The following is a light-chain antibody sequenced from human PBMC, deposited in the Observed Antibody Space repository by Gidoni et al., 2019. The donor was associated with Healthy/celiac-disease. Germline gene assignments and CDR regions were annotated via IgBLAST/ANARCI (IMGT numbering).Light chain of an antibody. CDR1: QSISSY. CDR3: QQSYSTLWT. J-gene: IGKJ1*01. Sequence: DIHMTQSPSSLSASVGDRVTITCRASQSISSYLNWYQQKPGKAPKLLIYAASRLQSGVPSRFSGSGSGTDFTLTISSLQPEDFATYYCQQSYSTLWTFGQETKVEIK. V-gene: IGKV1-39*01. CDR2: AAS.